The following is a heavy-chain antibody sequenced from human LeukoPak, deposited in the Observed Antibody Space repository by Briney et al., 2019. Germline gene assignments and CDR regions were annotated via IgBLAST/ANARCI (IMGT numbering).Heavy chain of an antibody. CDR3: AKGSGWGYDSSGYYY. CDR2: ISGSGGST. CDR1: GFTFSSYA. V-gene: IGHV3-23*01. Sequence: AGGSLRLSCAASGFTFSSYAMSWVRQAPGKGLEWVSAISGSGGSTYYADSVKGRFTISRDNSKNTLWLQMNSLRAEDTAVYYCAKGSGWGYDSSGYYYWGQGTLVTVSS. J-gene: IGHJ4*02. D-gene: IGHD3-22*01.